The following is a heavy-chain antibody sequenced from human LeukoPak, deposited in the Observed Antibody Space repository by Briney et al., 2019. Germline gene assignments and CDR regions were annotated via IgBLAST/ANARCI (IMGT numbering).Heavy chain of an antibody. CDR3: ASQSGLATAAQLGYGMNV. D-gene: IGHD6-13*01. Sequence: SETLSLTCIVSGGSISSDSYYWGWIRQPPGKGLEWIASIYYSGTTHYNPSLKNRVTTSVDTSRNQFSLNLNSVTAADTAVYYCASQSGLATAAQLGYGMNVWGQGTTVTVSS. CDR2: IYYSGTT. V-gene: IGHV4-39*01. J-gene: IGHJ6*02. CDR1: GGSISSDSYY.